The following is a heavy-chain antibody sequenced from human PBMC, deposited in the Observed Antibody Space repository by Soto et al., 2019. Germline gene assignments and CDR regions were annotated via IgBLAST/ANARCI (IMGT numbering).Heavy chain of an antibody. CDR1: GFTFSSYG. CDR2: ISYDGSNK. CDR3: ASPAYYYYYGMDV. V-gene: IGHV3-30*03. J-gene: IGHJ6*02. Sequence: GGSLRLSCAASGFTFSSYGMHWVRQAPGKGLEWVAVISYDGSNKYYADSVKGRFTISRDNSKNTLCLQMNSLRAEDTAVYYCASPAYYYYYGMDVWGQGTTVTVSS.